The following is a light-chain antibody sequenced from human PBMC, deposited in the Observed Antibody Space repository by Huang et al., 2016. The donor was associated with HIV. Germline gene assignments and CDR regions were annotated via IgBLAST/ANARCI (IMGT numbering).Light chain of an antibody. CDR1: QSIRNY. CDR3: QQSYTIPLT. Sequence: DTQMTQSPSSLSASVGDRVTITCRASQSIRNYLNWYRHKPGRAPDLLIYGVSDLQSGVPSRFSGSTSGTDFTLTITNLQPEDFATYYCQQSYTIPLTFGGGTKVE. J-gene: IGKJ4*01. CDR2: GVS. V-gene: IGKV1-39*01.